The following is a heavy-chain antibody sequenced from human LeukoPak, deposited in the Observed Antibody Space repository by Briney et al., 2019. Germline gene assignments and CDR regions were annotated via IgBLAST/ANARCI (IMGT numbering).Heavy chain of an antibody. CDR1: GGTFSSYA. CDR2: MNPNSGNT. CDR3: ARVVYDYVWGSYRAYYFDY. D-gene: IGHD3-16*02. Sequence: ASVKVSCKASGGTFSSYAISWVRQATGQGLEWMGWMNPNSGNTGYAQKFQGRVTMTRNTSISTAYMELSSLRSEDTAVYYCARVVYDYVWGSYRAYYFDYWGQGTLVTVSS. J-gene: IGHJ4*02. V-gene: IGHV1-8*02.